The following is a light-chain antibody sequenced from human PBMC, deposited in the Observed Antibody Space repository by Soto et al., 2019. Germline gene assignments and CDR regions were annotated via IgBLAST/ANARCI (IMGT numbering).Light chain of an antibody. Sequence: QSVLTQPPSASGTPGQSVTISCSGSSSNIGSNNVEWYQHLPGTAPKLLIYSNNQGPSGVPDRFSGSKSGTSASLAISGLQSEDEADYYCASWDDSVNGLVIGGGTKLTVL. CDR2: SNN. CDR1: SSNIGSNN. J-gene: IGLJ3*02. V-gene: IGLV1-44*01. CDR3: ASWDDSVNGLV.